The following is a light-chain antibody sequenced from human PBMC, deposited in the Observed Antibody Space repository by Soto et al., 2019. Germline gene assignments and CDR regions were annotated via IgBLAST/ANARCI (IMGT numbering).Light chain of an antibody. J-gene: IGLJ1*01. Sequence: QCVRTRAASGSGAPGRAITISCTGTSSDVGSYNLVSWYQHHPGKAPKLMIYEDNKRPSGVSNRFSGSKSGTTASLTISGLQAEDEADYFCCSFAGSITFYVFGTGTKVTVL. CDR2: EDN. CDR3: CSFAGSITFYV. V-gene: IGLV2-23*01. CDR1: SSDVGSYNL.